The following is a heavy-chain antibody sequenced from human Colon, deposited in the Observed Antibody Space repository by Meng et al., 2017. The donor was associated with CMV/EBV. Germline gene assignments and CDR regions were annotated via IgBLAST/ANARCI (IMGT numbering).Heavy chain of an antibody. D-gene: IGHD3-3*01. J-gene: IGHJ6*02. V-gene: IGHV1-69*10. CDR3: ARERGITISGVISMDV. CDR1: GDFVRSDA. Sequence: SVKVSCKASGDFVRSDAISWARQAPGQGLEWMGGIIPGLNISNYAQTFQDRVTLSADKSTTTAYMELRRLRSEDTAVYYCARERGITISGVISMDVWGQGTTVTVSS. CDR2: IIPGLNIS.